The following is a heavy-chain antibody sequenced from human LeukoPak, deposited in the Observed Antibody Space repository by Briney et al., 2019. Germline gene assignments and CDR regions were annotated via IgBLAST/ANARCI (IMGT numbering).Heavy chain of an antibody. CDR2: INSNTGGT. V-gene: IGHV1-2*02. CDR1: GYTFTGYY. CDR3: ARDGSGVVLLAHYMDV. D-gene: IGHD2-21*01. J-gene: IGHJ6*03. Sequence: GASVKVSCKASGYTFTGYYMHWVRQARGQGLEWMGWINSNTGGTNYAQKFQGRVTMTRDTSTSTVYMELSSLRSEDTAVYYCARDGSGVVLLAHYMDVWGKGTTVTVSS.